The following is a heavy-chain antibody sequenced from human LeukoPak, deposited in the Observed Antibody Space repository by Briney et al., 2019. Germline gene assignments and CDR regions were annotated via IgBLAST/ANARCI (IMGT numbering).Heavy chain of an antibody. D-gene: IGHD2/OR15-2a*01. CDR3: ARPDSRYFFGIDV. J-gene: IGHJ6*02. Sequence: GSLRLSCAASGFTFSSYAMSWVRQAPGKGLEWVSAISGSGGSTYYADSVKGRFTISRDNSKNTLYLQMNSLRAEDTAVYYCARPDSRYFFGIDVWGPGTTVTVSS. CDR1: GFTFSSYA. CDR2: ISGSGGST. V-gene: IGHV3-23*01.